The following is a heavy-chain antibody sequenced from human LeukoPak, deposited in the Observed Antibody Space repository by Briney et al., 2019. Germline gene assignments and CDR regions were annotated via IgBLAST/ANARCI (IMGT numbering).Heavy chain of an antibody. V-gene: IGHV1-2*02. CDR2: INPNSGGT. D-gene: IGHD3-10*01. Sequence: ASVKVSCKASGYTFTGYYMHWVRQAPGQGLEWMGWINPNSGGTNYAQKFQGRVTMTRDTSISTAYMELSRLRSDDTAVYYCVSASGSGSYYTHDYWGGATLATVSS. CDR3: VSASGSGSYYTHDY. CDR1: GYTFTGYY. J-gene: IGHJ4*02.